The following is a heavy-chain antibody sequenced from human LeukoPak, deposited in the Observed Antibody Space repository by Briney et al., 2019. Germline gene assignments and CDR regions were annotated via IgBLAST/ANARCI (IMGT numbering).Heavy chain of an antibody. V-gene: IGHV1-24*01. Sequence: ASVKVSCTVSGYTLTELSMHWVRQAPGKGLEWMGGFDPEDGETIYAQKFQGRVTMTEDTSTDTAYMELSSLRSEDTAVYYCATSGPGLLWFGELLLNVWGQGTTVTVSS. CDR1: GYTLTELS. CDR2: FDPEDGET. D-gene: IGHD3-10*01. J-gene: IGHJ6*02. CDR3: ATSGPGLLWFGELLLNV.